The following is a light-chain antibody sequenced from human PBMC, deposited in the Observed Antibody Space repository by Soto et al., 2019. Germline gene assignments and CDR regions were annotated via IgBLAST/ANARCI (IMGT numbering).Light chain of an antibody. CDR1: YVGSKS. CDR2: YDK. CDR3: QVWDSSNDHVV. V-gene: IGLV3-21*04. Sequence: SYELTQPPSVSVAPGNTARISCGGNYVGSKSVHWYQQKPGQAPVPVIYYDKDRPAGIPERFSGSNSGNTATLTISRVEAGDEADYYCQVWDSSNDHVVFGGGTKLNVL. J-gene: IGLJ2*01.